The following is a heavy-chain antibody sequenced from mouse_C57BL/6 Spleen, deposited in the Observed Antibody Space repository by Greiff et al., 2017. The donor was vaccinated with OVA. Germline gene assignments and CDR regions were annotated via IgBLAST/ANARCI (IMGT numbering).Heavy chain of an antibody. CDR3: ARRYDYDWAWFAY. CDR2: INPNNGGT. D-gene: IGHD2-4*01. V-gene: IGHV1-26*01. CDR1: GYTFTDYY. J-gene: IGHJ3*01. Sequence: VQLQQSGPELVKPGASVKISCKASGYTFTDYYMNWVKQSHGKSLEWIGDINPNNGGTSYNQKFKGKATLTVDKSSSTAYMELRSLTSEDSAVYYCARRYDYDWAWFAYWGQGTLVTVSA.